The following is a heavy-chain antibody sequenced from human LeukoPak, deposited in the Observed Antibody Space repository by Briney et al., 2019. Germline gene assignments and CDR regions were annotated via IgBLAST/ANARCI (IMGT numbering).Heavy chain of an antibody. CDR2: ISGSGGST. V-gene: IGHV3-23*01. CDR3: AKDLTIRYCSSTSCQEA. J-gene: IGHJ4*02. D-gene: IGHD2-2*01. CDR1: GFTFSNSV. Sequence: GGSLRLSCAASGFTFSNSVVSWVRQAPGKGLEWVSAISGSGGSTYYADSVKGRFTISRDNSKNTLYLQMNSLRAEDTAVYYCAKDLTIRYCSSTSCQEAWGQGTLVTVSS.